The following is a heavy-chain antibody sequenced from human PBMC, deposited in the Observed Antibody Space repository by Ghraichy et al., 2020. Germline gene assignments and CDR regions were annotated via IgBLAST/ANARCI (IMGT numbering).Heavy chain of an antibody. CDR3: ATTAHGWLFNV. V-gene: IGHV1-8*01. CDR2: MNPNSGNT. Sequence: ASVKVSCKASGSIFTSYDINWVRQATGQGLEWMGWMNPNSGNTGNAQNFQGRVTMTRNTSISTAYMELSSLTSEDTAVYYCATTAHGWLFNVRGQGTTVTVSS. J-gene: IGHJ6*02. CDR1: GSIFTSYD. D-gene: IGHD3-22*01.